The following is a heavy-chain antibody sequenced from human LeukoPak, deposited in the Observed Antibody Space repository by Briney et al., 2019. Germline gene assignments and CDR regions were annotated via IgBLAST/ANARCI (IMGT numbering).Heavy chain of an antibody. CDR1: GFTFSRYA. J-gene: IGHJ4*02. Sequence: GSLRLSCAASGFTFSRYAMSWVRQAPGKGLEGVSAISGSGGSTYYADSVKGGFTISRDNSKNTLYLRMNSLRAEDTAVYYCAKEAGSGWYVDYWGQGTLVTVSS. D-gene: IGHD6-19*01. CDR2: ISGSGGST. V-gene: IGHV3-23*01. CDR3: AKEAGSGWYVDY.